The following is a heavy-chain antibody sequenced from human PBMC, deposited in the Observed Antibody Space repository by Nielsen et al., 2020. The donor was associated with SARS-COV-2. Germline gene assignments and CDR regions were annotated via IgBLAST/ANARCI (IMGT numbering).Heavy chain of an antibody. D-gene: IGHD3/OR15-3a*01. CDR1: GFIFHNYG. CDR3: ARVWTSTPAFDP. V-gene: IGHV1-18*04. CDR2: VSAYTADT. J-gene: IGHJ5*02. Sequence: ASVKVSCKAPGFIFHNYGFSWVRQAPGGGLEWMGWVSAYTADTNYAQNFQGRVAMTTDTSTNTVYMELRGLRSDDTAVYYCARVWTSTPAFDPWGQGTRVTVSS.